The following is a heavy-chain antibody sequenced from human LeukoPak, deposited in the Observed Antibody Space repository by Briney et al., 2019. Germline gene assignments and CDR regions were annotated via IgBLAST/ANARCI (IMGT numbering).Heavy chain of an antibody. CDR3: ARVMGIAVAPFDY. J-gene: IGHJ4*02. CDR1: GDSVSSNSAA. Sequence: SQTLSLTCAISGDSVSSNSAAWNWLRQSPSRGLEWLGRTYYRSKWYNDYAVSVKSRITINPDTSKNQFSLQLNSVTPEDTAVYYCARVMGIAVAPFDYWGQGTLVTVSS. V-gene: IGHV6-1*01. D-gene: IGHD6-19*01. CDR2: TYYRSKWYN.